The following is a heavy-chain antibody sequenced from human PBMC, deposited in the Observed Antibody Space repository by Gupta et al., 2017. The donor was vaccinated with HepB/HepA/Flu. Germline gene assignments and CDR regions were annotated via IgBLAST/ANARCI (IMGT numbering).Heavy chain of an antibody. CDR1: GSSFTGYY. D-gene: IGHD2-2*01. CDR2: INPSSNGT. Sequence: QVQLVQSGAEVKKPGASVKVACKASGSSFTGYYMHWVRLSPGQGLEWMAWINPSSNGTNDAQKFQGRVTMTRDTSISTAYMELSRLRSDDTAVYYCARSDNGVVPADPRGWFDPWGQGTLVTVSA. CDR3: ARSDNGVVPADPRGWFDP. J-gene: IGHJ5*02. V-gene: IGHV1-2*02.